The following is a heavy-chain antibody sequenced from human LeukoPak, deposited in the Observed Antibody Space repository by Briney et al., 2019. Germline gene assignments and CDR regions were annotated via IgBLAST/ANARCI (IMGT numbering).Heavy chain of an antibody. CDR2: MNPNSGNT. CDR3: ARGQLYGDYDPTGDY. Sequence: ASVKVSCKASGYTFTSYDINWVRQATGQGREWMGWMNPNSGNTGYAQKFQGRVTMTRNTSISTAYMELSSLRSEDTAVYYCARGQLYGDYDPTGDYWGQGTLVTVSS. J-gene: IGHJ4*02. CDR1: GYTFTSYD. D-gene: IGHD4-17*01. V-gene: IGHV1-8*01.